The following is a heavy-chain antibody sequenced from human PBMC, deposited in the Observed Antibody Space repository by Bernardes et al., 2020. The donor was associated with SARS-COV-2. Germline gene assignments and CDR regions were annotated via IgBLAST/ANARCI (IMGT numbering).Heavy chain of an antibody. V-gene: IGHV4-59*02. Sequence: SEPLSLTCTVTSGSVNNYYWSWIRQPPGKGLEWIGCIYYSGDTNYNPSLKSRVTISIDTSRNHFSLRLSSVSAADTALYYCAKDVGASGILPYFDYWGQGTLVTVSS. CDR1: SGSVNNYY. CDR2: IYYSGDT. D-gene: IGHD3-10*01. J-gene: IGHJ4*02. CDR3: AKDVGASGILPYFDY.